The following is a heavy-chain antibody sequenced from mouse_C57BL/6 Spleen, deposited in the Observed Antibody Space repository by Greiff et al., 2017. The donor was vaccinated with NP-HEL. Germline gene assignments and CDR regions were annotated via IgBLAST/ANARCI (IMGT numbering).Heavy chain of an antibody. V-gene: IGHV1-4*01. CDR1: GYTFTSYT. J-gene: IGHJ2*01. D-gene: IGHD2-5*01. CDR3: ARRDYSNYVGFDY. Sequence: QVQLQQSGAELARPGASVKMSCKASGYTFTSYTMHWVKQRPGKGLEWIGYINPSCGYTTSTQKFTDKATFTVDKSSSTAYMQLSSLTSEDSAVYYCARRDYSNYVGFDYWGQGTTLTVSS. CDR2: INPSCGYT.